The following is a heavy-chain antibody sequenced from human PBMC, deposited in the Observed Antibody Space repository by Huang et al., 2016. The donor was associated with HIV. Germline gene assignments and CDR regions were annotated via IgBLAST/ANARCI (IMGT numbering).Heavy chain of an antibody. CDR3: AKDLTYTFGRHFDY. CDR1: GFTFGSFG. CDR2: IRYDGNNY. D-gene: IGHD3-3*01. Sequence: QVQLVESGGGVVQPGGSLRLSCTASGFTFGSFGMHWVRQAPGKGVEWVAFIRYDGNNYYYADSVRGRFTISRDNSKDTLYLQMNRLRPDDSAVYYCAKDLTYTFGRHFDYWGRGTLVTVSS. J-gene: IGHJ4*02. V-gene: IGHV3-30*02.